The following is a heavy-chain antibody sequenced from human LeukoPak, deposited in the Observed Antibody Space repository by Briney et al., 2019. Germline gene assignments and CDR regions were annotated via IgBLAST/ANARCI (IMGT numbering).Heavy chain of an antibody. Sequence: NPGGPLRLSCAASGFTFCNAWMSWVREAPGKGVEWVGRIKCKTDGGTTDYAAHVQGRFTISRDDSKNTLYLQMNSLKSEDTAVYYCTTPYCSSTSCSPEFDYWGQGTLVTVSS. CDR3: TTPYCSSTSCSPEFDY. V-gene: IGHV3-15*01. CDR2: IKCKTDGGTT. J-gene: IGHJ4*02. CDR1: GFTFCNAW. D-gene: IGHD2-2*01.